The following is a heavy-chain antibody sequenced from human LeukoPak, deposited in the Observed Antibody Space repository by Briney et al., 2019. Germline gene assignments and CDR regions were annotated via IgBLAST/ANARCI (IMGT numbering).Heavy chain of an antibody. CDR2: INHSGNT. CDR1: GGSFSSYY. D-gene: IGHD6-19*01. J-gene: IGHJ4*02. Sequence: SETLSLTCAVYGGSFSSYYWSWIRQPPGKGLEWIGEINHSGNTNYKPSLKSRGTISVDTSKNKFSLKLSSVTAADTAVYFCARVGYSSATHYFDYWGQGTLVTVSS. CDR3: ARVGYSSATHYFDY. V-gene: IGHV4-34*01.